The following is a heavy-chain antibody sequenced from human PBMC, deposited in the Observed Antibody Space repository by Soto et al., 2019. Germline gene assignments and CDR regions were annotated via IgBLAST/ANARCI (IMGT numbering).Heavy chain of an antibody. D-gene: IGHD2-2*01. J-gene: IGHJ4*01. CDR2: ICTDGNT. V-gene: IGHV3-23*01. Sequence: GGSLRLSCAASGFTFNSYAMNWVRQAPGKGLAWVSAICTDGNTYYANSVKGRFTISRDNSRTTLYLQMNSLRVEDTALYYCVRKYPGTRPFDYWGQGTLVTVSS. CDR3: VRKYPGTRPFDY. CDR1: GFTFNSYA.